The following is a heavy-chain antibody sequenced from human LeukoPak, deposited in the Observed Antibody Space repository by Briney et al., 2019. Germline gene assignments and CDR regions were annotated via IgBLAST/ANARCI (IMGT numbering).Heavy chain of an antibody. D-gene: IGHD2-15*01. CDR3: ARDCSGGSCYYSMAFDH. CDR1: GFTFSSYS. CDR2: ISSSSSYI. V-gene: IGHV3-21*01. Sequence: GGSLRLSCAASGFTFSSYSMNWVRQAPGKGLEWVSSISSSSSYIYYADSVKGRFTISRDNAKNSLYLQMNSLRAEDTAVYYCARDCSGGSCYYSMAFDHWGQGTLVTVSS. J-gene: IGHJ4*02.